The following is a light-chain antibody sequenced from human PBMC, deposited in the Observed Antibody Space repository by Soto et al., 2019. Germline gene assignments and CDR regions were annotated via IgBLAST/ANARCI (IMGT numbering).Light chain of an antibody. CDR1: SSDICACYY. J-gene: IGLJ1*01. CDR2: EVN. V-gene: IGLV2-14*01. Sequence: QSALTQPASLSGSPVQSITISCTGTSSDICACYYFSWFQQRPGKSPKLMISEVNNRPSGVSNRFSGSKSGNTAYLTISGLQVEDEAEYFCGSFVGPXTYVFGTATKVXVX. CDR3: GSFVGPXTYV.